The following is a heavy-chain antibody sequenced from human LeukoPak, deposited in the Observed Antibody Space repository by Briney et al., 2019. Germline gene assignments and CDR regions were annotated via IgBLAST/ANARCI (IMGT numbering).Heavy chain of an antibody. V-gene: IGHV3-11*01. CDR2: ISSSGTTI. J-gene: IGHJ6*03. CDR1: GFTFSDYY. CDR3: ARSNWNDGRDYYYYYYMGV. D-gene: IGHD1-1*01. Sequence: GGSLRLSCAASGFTFSDYYMSWIRQAPGKGLEWVSYISSSGTTILYGDSVKGRFTISRDNAKNSLYLQMNSLRAEDTAVYYCARSNWNDGRDYYYYYYMGVWGKGTTVTISS.